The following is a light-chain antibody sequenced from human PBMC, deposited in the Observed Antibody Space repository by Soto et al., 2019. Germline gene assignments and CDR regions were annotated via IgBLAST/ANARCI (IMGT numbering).Light chain of an antibody. CDR3: AAWDDRLSDLL. J-gene: IGLJ2*01. Sequence: QSALTQPPAASGTRGQRVTMSCSGSNSNIGSNPVHWYQQFPGTAPKVLIYSNYQRPSGVPDRFSGSKPGTSASLAISGLQSEDEADYYCAAWDDRLSDLLFGGGTKVTVL. CDR2: SNY. V-gene: IGLV1-44*01. CDR1: NSNIGSNP.